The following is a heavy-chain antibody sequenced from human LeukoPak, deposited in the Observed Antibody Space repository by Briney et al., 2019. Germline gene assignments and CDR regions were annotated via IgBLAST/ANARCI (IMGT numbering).Heavy chain of an antibody. D-gene: IGHD4-17*01. Sequence: SETLSLTCAVYGGSFSGYYWSWIRQPPGKGLEWIGEINHSGSTNYNPSLKSRVTISVDTSKNQFSLKLSSVTAADTAVYYCARDNGDYGRFDPWGQGTLVTVSS. CDR2: INHSGST. CDR1: GGSFSGYY. CDR3: ARDNGDYGRFDP. V-gene: IGHV4-34*01. J-gene: IGHJ5*02.